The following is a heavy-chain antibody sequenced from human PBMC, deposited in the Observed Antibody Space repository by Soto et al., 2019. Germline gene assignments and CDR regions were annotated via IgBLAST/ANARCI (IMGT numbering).Heavy chain of an antibody. CDR3: ARKKSIVGATGYFDY. V-gene: IGHV3-66*01. CDR2: IYAGGNT. D-gene: IGHD1-26*01. CDR1: GFTVITNS. Sequence: EVQMVESGGGLVQPGGSLRLSCAGSGFTVITNSISWVRQAPGKGVECVSDIYAGGNTYYADSVKGRFAISRDNSKNTLYLEMNSLRAEDTAVYYCARKKSIVGATGYFDYCGQGTLVSVSS. J-gene: IGHJ4*02.